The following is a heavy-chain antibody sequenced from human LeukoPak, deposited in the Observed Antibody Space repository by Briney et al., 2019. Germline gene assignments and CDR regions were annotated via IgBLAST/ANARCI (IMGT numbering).Heavy chain of an antibody. Sequence: GGSLRLSRAASGFTFSSYSMNWVRQAPGKGLEWVSSISSSSSYIYYADSVKGRFTISRDNAKNSLYLQMNSLRAEDTAVYYCARDQPGYSSSWYGYYYMDVWGKGTTVTVSS. V-gene: IGHV3-21*01. CDR1: GFTFSSYS. D-gene: IGHD6-13*01. CDR2: ISSSSSYI. J-gene: IGHJ6*03. CDR3: ARDQPGYSSSWYGYYYMDV.